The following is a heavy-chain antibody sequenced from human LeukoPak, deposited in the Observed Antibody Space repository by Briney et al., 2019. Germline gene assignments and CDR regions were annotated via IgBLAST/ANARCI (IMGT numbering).Heavy chain of an antibody. Sequence: GGSLRLSCAASGFTFSTYAMNWVRQAPGKGLEWVSAISSSGFSTYYTDSVRGRFTISRDNSRNTLFLQMSGLRDEDMAAYYCAKGGSGIAQAADFDYWGQGTLVTVSS. CDR2: ISSSGFST. J-gene: IGHJ4*02. D-gene: IGHD6-13*01. CDR3: AKGGSGIAQAADFDY. V-gene: IGHV3-23*01. CDR1: GFTFSTYA.